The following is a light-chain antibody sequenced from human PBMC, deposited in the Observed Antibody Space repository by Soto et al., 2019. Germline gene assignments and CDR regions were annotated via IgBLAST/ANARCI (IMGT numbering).Light chain of an antibody. Sequence: QSVLTQPPSVSGSPGQSVTISCTGTSSDVGNYNRVSWYQQPPGTAPKVIIYEVSNRPSGVPDRFSGSKSGNTASLTISGLQAEDEADYYRSSYTSSSTYVFGTGTKLTVL. J-gene: IGLJ1*01. CDR3: SSYTSSSTYV. V-gene: IGLV2-18*02. CDR1: SSDVGNYNR. CDR2: EVS.